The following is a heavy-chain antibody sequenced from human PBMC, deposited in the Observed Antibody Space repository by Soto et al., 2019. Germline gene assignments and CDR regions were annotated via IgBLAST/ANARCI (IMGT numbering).Heavy chain of an antibody. CDR2: TYYRSKWFH. J-gene: IGHJ3*01. CDR3: ARGNALDV. D-gene: IGHD3-10*01. CDR1: GDSVSSDITS. V-gene: IGHV6-1*01. Sequence: QGQLQQSGPGLVKPSQTLSLTCAISGDSVSSDITSWNWIRQSPWRGLEWLGRTYYRSKWFHDYAASVKSRITINPDTSKNQFSLELNSMTPEDTAVYYCARGNALDVWGQGTVVTVSS.